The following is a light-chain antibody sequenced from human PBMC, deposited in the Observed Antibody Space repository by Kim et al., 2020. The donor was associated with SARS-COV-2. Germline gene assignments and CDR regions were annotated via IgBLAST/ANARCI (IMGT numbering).Light chain of an antibody. Sequence: SYELTQPPSVSVAPGKTARITCGGNNIGSKNVHWYQQKPGQAPVMVIYFDNDRPSGIPERFSGSNSGDTATLTISRVEAGDEADYYCQVWDSSGDYWVFG. CDR3: QVWDSSGDYWV. J-gene: IGLJ3*02. CDR1: NIGSKN. V-gene: IGLV3-21*04. CDR2: FDN.